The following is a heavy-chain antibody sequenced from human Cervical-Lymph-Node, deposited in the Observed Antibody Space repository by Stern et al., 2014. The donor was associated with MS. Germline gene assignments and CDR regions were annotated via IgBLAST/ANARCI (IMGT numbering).Heavy chain of an antibody. Sequence: VQLVQSGAEVTKPGASVKVSCKASGYTFTNYFVHWVRQAPGQGLEWMGIIIPTDGGASYAEKFKGRVTLTRDTSTDTVYMELSSLRSEDTAVYYCARGACRSTSCYSFNYYYFAMDVWGQGTTVTVSS. CDR3: ARGACRSTSCYSFNYYYFAMDV. V-gene: IGHV1-46*01. CDR1: GYTFTNYF. D-gene: IGHD2-2*02. J-gene: IGHJ6*02. CDR2: IIPTDGGA.